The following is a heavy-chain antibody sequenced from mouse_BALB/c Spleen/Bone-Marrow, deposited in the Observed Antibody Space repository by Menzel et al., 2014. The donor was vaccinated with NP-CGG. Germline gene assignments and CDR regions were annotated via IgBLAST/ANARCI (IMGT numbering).Heavy chain of an antibody. Sequence: QVQLQQSGAELMKPGASVKISCKATGYTFSSYWIEWVKQRPGHGLEWIGEILPGSGSTNYNEKFKGKATFTADTSSNPASMKRSSGTSEASAGYYGARGGVRGGYWYFDVWGAGTTVTVSS. CDR1: GYTFSSYW. CDR3: ARGGVRGGYWYFDV. J-gene: IGHJ1*01. V-gene: IGHV1-9*01. CDR2: ILPGSGST.